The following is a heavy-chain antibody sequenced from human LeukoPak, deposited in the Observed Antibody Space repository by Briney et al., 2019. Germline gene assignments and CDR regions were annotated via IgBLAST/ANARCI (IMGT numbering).Heavy chain of an antibody. CDR1: GGSISSSSYY. D-gene: IGHD3-16*01. V-gene: IGHV4-39*07. CDR2: IYYSGST. Sequence: SETLSLTCTVSGGSISSSSYYWGWIRQPPGKGLEWIGSIYYSGSTYYNPSLKSRVTISVDTSRNQFSLKLTSVTAADTAVYYCARASKGELRLYYYYYMDVWGKGTTVTVSS. CDR3: ARASKGELRLYYYYYMDV. J-gene: IGHJ6*03.